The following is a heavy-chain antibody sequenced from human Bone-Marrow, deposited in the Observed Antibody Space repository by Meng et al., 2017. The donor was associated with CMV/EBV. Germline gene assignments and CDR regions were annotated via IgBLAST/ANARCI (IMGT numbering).Heavy chain of an antibody. CDR3: ARVSPIWWSIDY. Sequence: GESLKISCAASGFTFSSYWMSWVRQAPGKGLEWVSSISSSSSYIYYADSVKGRFTISRDNAKNSLYLQMNSLRAEDTAVYYCARVSPIWWSIDYWGQGTLVTVSS. V-gene: IGHV3-21*01. CDR1: GFTFSSYW. J-gene: IGHJ4*02. D-gene: IGHD2-15*01. CDR2: ISSSSSYI.